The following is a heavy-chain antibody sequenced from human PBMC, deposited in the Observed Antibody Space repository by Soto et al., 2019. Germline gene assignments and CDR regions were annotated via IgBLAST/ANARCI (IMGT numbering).Heavy chain of an antibody. D-gene: IGHD2-2*01. Sequence: QVQLVQSGAEVKKPGASVKVSCKASGYTFTSYGIIWVRQAPGQWLEWVGWISPDNRNTKYALKLQGRVNMTTDKATSTAYMEQGSMRSDNPAVYDCAGNTRPSWYDSMFWGQGPLVTVSS. CDR2: ISPDNRNT. V-gene: IGHV1-18*01. CDR3: AGNTRPSWYDSMF. J-gene: IGHJ4*02. CDR1: GYTFTSYG.